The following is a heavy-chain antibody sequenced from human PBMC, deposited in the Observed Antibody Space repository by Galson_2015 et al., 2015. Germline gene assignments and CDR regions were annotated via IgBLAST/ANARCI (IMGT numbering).Heavy chain of an antibody. CDR3: ARDPGSGWDDAFDI. Sequence: SLRLSCAASGFTFSSYGMHWVRQAPGEGLEWVAVIWYDGGNKYYADSVKGRFTISRDNSKNTLYLQMNSLRAEDTAVYYCARDPGSGWDDAFDIWGQGTMVTVSS. CDR2: IWYDGGNK. D-gene: IGHD6-19*01. CDR1: GFTFSSYG. J-gene: IGHJ3*02. V-gene: IGHV3-33*01.